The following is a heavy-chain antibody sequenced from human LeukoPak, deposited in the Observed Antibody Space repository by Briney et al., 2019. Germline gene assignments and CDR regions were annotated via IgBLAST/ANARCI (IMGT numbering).Heavy chain of an antibody. J-gene: IGHJ4*02. CDR1: GFTFGDYW. CDR3: AREPPASCRFDF. CDR2: INTDGSST. Sequence: GGSLRLSCAASGFTFGDYWMHWVRQAPGKGLVWVSRINTDGSSTSDADSVRGRVTISRDNGKSTLHLQMNSLSAEDTAVYYCAREPPASCRFDFWGQGSLVTVSS. V-gene: IGHV3-74*01.